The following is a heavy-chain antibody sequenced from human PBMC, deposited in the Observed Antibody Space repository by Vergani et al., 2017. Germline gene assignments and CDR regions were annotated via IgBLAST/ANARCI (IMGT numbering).Heavy chain of an antibody. J-gene: IGHJ4*02. CDR2: ISGSGGST. D-gene: IGHD6-13*01. V-gene: IGHV3-23*01. CDR3: ARDGQQLEKTPDY. Sequence: EVQLLESGGGLVQPGGSLRLSCAASGFTFSSYAMSWVRQAPGKGLEWVSAISGSGGSTYYADSVKGRFTISRDNAKNSLYLQMNSLRAEDTAVYYCARDGQQLEKTPDYWGQGTLVTVSS. CDR1: GFTFSSYA.